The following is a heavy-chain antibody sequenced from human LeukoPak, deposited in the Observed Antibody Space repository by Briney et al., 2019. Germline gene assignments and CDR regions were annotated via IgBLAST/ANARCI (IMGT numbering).Heavy chain of an antibody. CDR2: ISSSSSYI. CDR1: GFTFSSYS. Sequence: PGGSLRLSCAASGFTFSSYSMNWVRQAPGKGLEWVSSISSSSSYIYYADSEKGRFTISRDNAKNSLYLQMNSLRAEDTAVYYYARDLDDSSGYYPYYYYMDVWGKGTTVTVSS. CDR3: ARDLDDSSGYYPYYYYMDV. V-gene: IGHV3-21*01. J-gene: IGHJ6*03. D-gene: IGHD3-22*01.